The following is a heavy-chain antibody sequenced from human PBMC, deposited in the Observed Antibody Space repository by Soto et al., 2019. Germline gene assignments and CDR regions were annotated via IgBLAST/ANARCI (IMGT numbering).Heavy chain of an antibody. J-gene: IGHJ4*02. V-gene: IGHV4-31*01. D-gene: IGHD2-15*01. CDR1: GGSISSGGYY. CDR3: ARRGRVVAATPPDY. CDR2: IYYSGST. Sequence: QVQLQESGPGLVKPSQTLSLTCTVSGGSISSGGYYWSWIRQHPGKGLEWIGYIYYSGSTYYNPSLKSLVTIPVDTSNNHFALKLCAVTAADTTVYYCARRGRVVAATPPDYWGQGTLVTVSS.